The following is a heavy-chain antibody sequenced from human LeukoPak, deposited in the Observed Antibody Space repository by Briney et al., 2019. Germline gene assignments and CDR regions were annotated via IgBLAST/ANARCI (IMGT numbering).Heavy chain of an antibody. CDR2: ISGTGDSA. J-gene: IGHJ3*01. D-gene: IGHD2-21*01. CDR1: RFLLSTYA. Sequence: GGSLRLSLVASRFLLSTYAMSWVRQAPAKGLEDISGISGTGDSATYADSVKGRSTISRDNYTNTLYLQLSSLRAEDTAVYYCVRDWFVARRPFDAWGQGTMVTVSS. CDR3: VRDWFVARRPFDA. V-gene: IGHV3-23*01.